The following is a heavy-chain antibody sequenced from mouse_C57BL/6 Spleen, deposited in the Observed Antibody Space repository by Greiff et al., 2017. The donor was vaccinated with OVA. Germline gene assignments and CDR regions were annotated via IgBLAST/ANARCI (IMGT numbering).Heavy chain of an antibody. V-gene: IGHV1-39*01. J-gene: IGHJ3*01. CDR2: INPNYGTT. CDR1: GYSFTDYN. Sequence: VHVKQSGPELVKPGASVKISCKASGYSFTDYNMNWVKQSNGKSLEWIGVINPNYGTTSYNQKFKGKATLTVDQSSSTAYMQLNSLTSEDSAVYYCASPGRTSWFAYWGQGTLVTVSA. CDR3: ASPGRTSWFAY.